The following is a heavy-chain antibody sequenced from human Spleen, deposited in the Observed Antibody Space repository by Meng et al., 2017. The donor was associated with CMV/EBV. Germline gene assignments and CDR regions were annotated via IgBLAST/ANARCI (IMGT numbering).Heavy chain of an antibody. J-gene: IGHJ6*02. CDR3: TGAQKSALMTGMGV. Sequence: SLKISCAASGFTFDDYTMYWVRQTPGKGLEWVSAISWNSAIRDYAGSVKGRFFISRDNAKKTLYLQMNTLRPDDTAVYYCTGAQKSALMTGMGVWGQGTTVTVSS. CDR1: GFTFDDYT. CDR2: ISWNSAIR. D-gene: IGHD3-3*01. V-gene: IGHV3-9*01.